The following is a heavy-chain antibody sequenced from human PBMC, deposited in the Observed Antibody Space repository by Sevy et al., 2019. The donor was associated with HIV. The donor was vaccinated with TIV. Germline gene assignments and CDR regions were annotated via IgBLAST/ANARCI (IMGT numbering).Heavy chain of an antibody. Sequence: ASVNVSCKASGFTFSDYYMHWVRQAPGQGLEWMGWFNPNNGDSRSAQKFQGRVTLTGDMSISTAYMELTRLRSDDTAIYFCTRDDIYSHPWEFDWWGHGALVTVSS. CDR3: TRDDIYSHPWEFDW. D-gene: IGHD1-26*01. J-gene: IGHJ4*01. CDR1: GFTFSDYY. CDR2: FNPNNGDS. V-gene: IGHV1-2*02.